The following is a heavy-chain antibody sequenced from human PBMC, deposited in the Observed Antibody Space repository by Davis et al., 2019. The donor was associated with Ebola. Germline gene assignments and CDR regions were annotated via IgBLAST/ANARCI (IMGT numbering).Heavy chain of an antibody. Sequence: SETLSLTCTVSGVSISTYYWSWIRQPAGKGLEWVGQIYTSESTSTSYNPSLKSRVTMSVDTSKNQFSLKLSSVTAADTAVYWCAREGRLSAWSYFDYWGQGTPVTVSS. CDR3: AREGRLSAWSYFDY. CDR1: GVSISTYY. CDR2: IYTSESTST. V-gene: IGHV4-4*07. D-gene: IGHD6-19*01. J-gene: IGHJ4*02.